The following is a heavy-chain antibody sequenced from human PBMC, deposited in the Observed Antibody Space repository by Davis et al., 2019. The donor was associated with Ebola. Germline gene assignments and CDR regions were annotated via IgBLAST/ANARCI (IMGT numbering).Heavy chain of an antibody. CDR2: ISSSSNYI. J-gene: IGHJ6*02. CDR3: ARVGSYGMDV. V-gene: IGHV3-21*01. D-gene: IGHD3-10*01. CDR1: GFTFSSNS. Sequence: GESLKISCAASGFTFSSNSMNWVRQAPGKGLEWVSFISSSSNYIYYADSVKGRFTVSRDNAKNSLYLQMNSLRAEDTAVYYCARVGSYGMDVWGQGTTVTVSS.